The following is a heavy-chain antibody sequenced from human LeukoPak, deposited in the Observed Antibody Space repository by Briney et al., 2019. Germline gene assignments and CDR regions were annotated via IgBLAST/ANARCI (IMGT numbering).Heavy chain of an antibody. CDR2: INHSGST. CDR1: GGSFSGYY. Sequence: SETLSLTCAVYGGSFSGYYWSWIRQPPGKGLEWIGEINHSGSTNYNPSLKSRVTISVDTSKNQFSLKLSSVTAADTAVYYCARPPVPRGSTSPDYMDVWGKGTTVTVSS. CDR3: ARPPVPRGSTSPDYMDV. V-gene: IGHV4-34*01. J-gene: IGHJ6*03. D-gene: IGHD2-2*01.